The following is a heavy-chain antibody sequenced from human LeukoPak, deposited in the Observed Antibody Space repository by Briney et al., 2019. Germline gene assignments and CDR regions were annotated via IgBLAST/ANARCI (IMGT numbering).Heavy chain of an antibody. J-gene: IGHJ3*02. CDR3: ARPAGVSSSWYPDAFDI. D-gene: IGHD6-13*01. V-gene: IGHV1-2*02. CDR2: IDPKSGGT. Sequence: GASVKVSCKASGYTFTSYYMHWVRQAPGQGLEWMGWIDPKSGGTNYAQKFQGRVTMTRDTSISTAYMELSRLRSDDTAVYYCARPAGVSSSWYPDAFDIWGQGTMVTVSS. CDR1: GYTFTSYY.